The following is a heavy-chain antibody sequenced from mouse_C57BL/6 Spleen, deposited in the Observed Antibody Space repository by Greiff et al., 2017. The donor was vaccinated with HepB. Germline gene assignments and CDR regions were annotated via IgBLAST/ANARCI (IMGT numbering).Heavy chain of an antibody. CDR3: ARNYDYDGGYYAMDY. V-gene: IGHV1-64*01. CDR1: GYTFTSYW. J-gene: IGHJ4*01. D-gene: IGHD2-4*01. Sequence: QVQLQQPGAELVKPGASVKLSCKASGYTFTSYWMHWVKQRPGQGLEWIGRIHPNSGSTNYNEKFKSKATLTVDKSSSTAYMQLSSLTSEDSAVYYCARNYDYDGGYYAMDYWGQGTSVTVSS. CDR2: IHPNSGST.